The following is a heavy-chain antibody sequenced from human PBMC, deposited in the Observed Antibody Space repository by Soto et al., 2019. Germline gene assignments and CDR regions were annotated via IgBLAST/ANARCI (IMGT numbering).Heavy chain of an antibody. D-gene: IGHD2-8*01. J-gene: IGHJ4*02. CDR3: ARGLKGGYFDY. Sequence: HPGGSLRLSCAASGFTFSSYGMHWARQAPGKGLEWVAVIWYDGSNKYYADSVKGRFTISRDNSKNTLYLQMNSLRAEDTAVYYCARGLKGGYFDYWGQGTLVTVSS. CDR1: GFTFSSYG. CDR2: IWYDGSNK. V-gene: IGHV3-33*01.